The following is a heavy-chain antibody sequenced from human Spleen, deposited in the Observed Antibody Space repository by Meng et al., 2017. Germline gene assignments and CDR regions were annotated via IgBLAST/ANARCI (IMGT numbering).Heavy chain of an antibody. CDR1: GFTFYSYG. Sequence: GESLKISCTTSGFTFYSYGMHWVRQAPGKGLEWVALITSDGSNKYYADSVKGRFTISRDNSKNTLYLQINSLRAEDTAVYFCARDGPHYDVDYWGQGTRVTVSS. D-gene: IGHD5-12*01. J-gene: IGHJ4*02. CDR3: ARDGPHYDVDY. V-gene: IGHV3-33*01. CDR2: ITSDGSNK.